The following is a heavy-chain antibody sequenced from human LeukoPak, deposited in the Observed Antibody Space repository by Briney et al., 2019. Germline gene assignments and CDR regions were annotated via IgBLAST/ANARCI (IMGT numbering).Heavy chain of an antibody. D-gene: IGHD1-26*01. J-gene: IGHJ4*02. CDR1: GYTFTSYN. CDR2: INPSGGST. CDR3: ARSTVGVAGSDFDY. V-gene: IGHV1-46*01. Sequence: ASVKVSCKASGYTFTSYNMHWVRQAPGQGLEWMGIINPSGGSTSYAQKFRGRVTMTWDTSTSTVYMELSSLRSEDTAVYYCARSTVGVAGSDFDYWGQGTLATVSS.